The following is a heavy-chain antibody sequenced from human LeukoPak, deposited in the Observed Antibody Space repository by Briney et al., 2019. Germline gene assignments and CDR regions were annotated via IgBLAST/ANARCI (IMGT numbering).Heavy chain of an antibody. V-gene: IGHV4-30-4*01. J-gene: IGHJ3*02. CDR2: IYYSGST. CDR1: GGSISSGDYY. D-gene: IGHD3-22*01. Sequence: PSETLSLTCTVSGGSISSGDYYWSWIRQPPGKGLEWIGYIYYSGSTYYNPSLKSRVTISVDTSKNQFSLKLSSVTAADTAVYYCALSFIVVAFDAFDIWGQGTMVTVSS. CDR3: ALSFIVVAFDAFDI.